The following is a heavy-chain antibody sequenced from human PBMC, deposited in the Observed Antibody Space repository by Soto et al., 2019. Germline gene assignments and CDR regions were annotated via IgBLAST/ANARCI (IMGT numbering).Heavy chain of an antibody. CDR1: GGTFSSYT. Sequence: QVQLVQSGAEVKKPGSSVKVSCKASGGTFSSYTISWVRQAPGQGLEWMGRIIPILGIANYAQKFQGRVTITADKSTSTAYMELSSLRSEDTAVYYCARDGAAEEADAFDLWGQGTMVTVSS. CDR2: IIPILGIA. V-gene: IGHV1-69*08. D-gene: IGHD6-25*01. J-gene: IGHJ3*01. CDR3: ARDGAAEEADAFDL.